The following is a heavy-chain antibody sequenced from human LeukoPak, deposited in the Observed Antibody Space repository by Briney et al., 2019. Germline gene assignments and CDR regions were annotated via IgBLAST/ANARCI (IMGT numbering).Heavy chain of an antibody. CDR3: ARERLARFPYFDY. Sequence: SVKVSCKTSGGTFSNSGIGWVRQAPGQGPEWMGGIIPVFGTPNYAQKFQGRLTITADRSATTAYMELSSLTSDDTAVYYCARERLARFPYFDYWGQGTLVAVSS. V-gene: IGHV1-69*06. D-gene: IGHD3-3*01. CDR1: GGTFSNSG. J-gene: IGHJ4*02. CDR2: IIPVFGTP.